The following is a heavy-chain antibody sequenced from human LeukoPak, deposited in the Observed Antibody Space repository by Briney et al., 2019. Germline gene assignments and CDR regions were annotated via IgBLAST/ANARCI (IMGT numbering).Heavy chain of an antibody. V-gene: IGHV3-23*01. Sequence: PGGSLRLSCAASGFTFSSYAMSWVRQAPGKGLEWVSAISGSGGSTYYADSVKGRFTISRDNSKNTLYLQMNSLRAEDTAVYYCAKGFRGKYCSSTSCYHPPVDYWGQGTLVTVSS. D-gene: IGHD2-2*01. J-gene: IGHJ4*02. CDR3: AKGFRGKYCSSTSCYHPPVDY. CDR1: GFTFSSYA. CDR2: ISGSGGST.